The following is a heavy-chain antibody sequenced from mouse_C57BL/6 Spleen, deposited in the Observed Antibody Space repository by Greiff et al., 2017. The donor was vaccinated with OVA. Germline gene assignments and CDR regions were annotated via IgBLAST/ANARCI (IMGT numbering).Heavy chain of an antibody. V-gene: IGHV2-6*03. D-gene: IGHD2-1*01. J-gene: IGHJ3*01. CDR3: ARLDGNYGAWFAY. CDR2: IWSDGST. Sequence: VQLKESGPGLVAPSQSLSITCTVSGFSLTSYGVHWVRQPPGKGLAWLVVIWSDGSTTYNSALKSRLSISKDNSKSQVFLKMNSLQTDDTAMYYCARLDGNYGAWFAYWGQGTLVTVSA. CDR1: GFSLTSYG.